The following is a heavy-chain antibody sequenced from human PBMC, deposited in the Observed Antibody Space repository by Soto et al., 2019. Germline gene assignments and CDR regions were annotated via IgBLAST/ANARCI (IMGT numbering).Heavy chain of an antibody. V-gene: IGHV4-34*01. Sequence: SETLSLTCAVYGGSFSGYYWTWIRQPPGTGLEWIGEINHSGSTNYNPSLKSRVTISVDTSKNQFSLKLTSVTAADTAVYYCARHGHCSGGSCYWGGWFDPWGQGTLVTVSS. D-gene: IGHD2-15*01. J-gene: IGHJ5*02. CDR2: INHSGST. CDR1: GGSFSGYY. CDR3: ARHGHCSGGSCYWGGWFDP.